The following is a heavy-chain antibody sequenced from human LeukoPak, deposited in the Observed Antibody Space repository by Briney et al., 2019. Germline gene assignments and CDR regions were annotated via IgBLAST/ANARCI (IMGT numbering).Heavy chain of an antibody. D-gene: IGHD6-13*01. CDR3: ARVRGIAAAGTRYYYMGV. V-gene: IGHV3-48*01. CDR1: GFAFSNYG. CDR2: ISSSSSTI. Sequence: GGTLRLSCAASGFAFSNYGMNWVRQAPGKGLEWVSYISSSSSTIYYADSVKGRFTISRDNAKNSLYLQMNSLRAEDTAVYYCARVRGIAAAGTRYYYMGVWGKGTTVTVSS. J-gene: IGHJ6*03.